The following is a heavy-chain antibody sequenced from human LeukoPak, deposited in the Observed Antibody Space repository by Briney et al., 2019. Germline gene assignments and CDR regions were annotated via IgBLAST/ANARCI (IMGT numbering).Heavy chain of an antibody. D-gene: IGHD6-13*01. Sequence: SVKVSCKASGGTFSSYAISWVRQAPGQGLEWMGGIIPIFGTANYAQKFQGRVTITTDESTSTAYMELSSLRSEDTAVYYCARVVAAAGNYYYYMDVWGKGTTVTVSS. V-gene: IGHV1-69*05. J-gene: IGHJ6*03. CDR3: ARVVAAAGNYYYYMDV. CDR2: IIPIFGTA. CDR1: GGTFSSYA.